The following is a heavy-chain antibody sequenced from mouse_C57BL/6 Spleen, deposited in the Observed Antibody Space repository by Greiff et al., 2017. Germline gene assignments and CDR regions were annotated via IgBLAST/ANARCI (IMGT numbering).Heavy chain of an antibody. D-gene: IGHD4-1*02. J-gene: IGHJ2*02. Sequence: QVTLKESGPGILQPSQTLSLTCSFSGYSLSTFGMGVGWIRQPSGKGLVWLAHIWWGDDKYYNPALKSRLTISKYTSKNQVFLRIANVDTADTSTYYCARIVSTGGLDYWGQGTSLTVSS. CDR2: IWWGDDK. V-gene: IGHV8-8*01. CDR3: ARIVSTGGLDY. CDR1: GYSLSTFGMG.